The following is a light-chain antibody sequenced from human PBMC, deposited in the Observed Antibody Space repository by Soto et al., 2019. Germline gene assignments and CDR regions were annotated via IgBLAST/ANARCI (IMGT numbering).Light chain of an antibody. CDR3: QQYGSSRT. CDR1: QRISSSY. CDR2: GAS. J-gene: IGKJ1*01. Sequence: EIVLTQSPGTLSLSPGERATHSCRASQRISSSYLAWYPQKPGQAPRLLIYGASSRATGIPDRFSGSGSGTDFTLTISRLELEDFAVYFCQQYGSSRTFGQGTKVDIK. V-gene: IGKV3-20*01.